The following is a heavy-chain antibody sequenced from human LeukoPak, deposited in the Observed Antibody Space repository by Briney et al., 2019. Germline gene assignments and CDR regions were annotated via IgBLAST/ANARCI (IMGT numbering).Heavy chain of an antibody. CDR2: INPNSGGT. CDR3: AREAYDFWSGYYSWFDP. Sequence: VSVKVSCKASGYTFTGYYMHWVRQAPGQGLEWMGWINPNSGGTNYAQKFQGRVTMTRDTSISTAYMELSRLRSDDTAVYYCAREAYDFWSGYYSWFDPWGQGTLVTVSS. J-gene: IGHJ5*02. CDR1: GYTFTGYY. V-gene: IGHV1-2*02. D-gene: IGHD3-3*01.